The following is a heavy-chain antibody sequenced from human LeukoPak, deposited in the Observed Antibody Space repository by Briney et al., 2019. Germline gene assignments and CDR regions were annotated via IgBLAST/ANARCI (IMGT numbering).Heavy chain of an antibody. D-gene: IGHD6-19*01. CDR3: ASSQGRGWLDY. V-gene: IGHV3-23*01. CDR1: GFTFSSYA. CDR2: ITGSGGDT. Sequence: GGSLRLSCAASGFTFSSYAMSWVRQAPGKGLEWVSAITGSGGDTFHADSVKGRFTISRDNSKNTLYLQMNSLRAEDTAVYYCASSQGRGWLDYWGQGTLVTVSS. J-gene: IGHJ4*02.